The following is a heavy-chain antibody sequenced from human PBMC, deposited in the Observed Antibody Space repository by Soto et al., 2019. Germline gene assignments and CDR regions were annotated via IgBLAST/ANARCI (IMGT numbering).Heavy chain of an antibody. Sequence: QVQLVQSGAEVKKPGASLKVSCKASGYTFTSYAMHWVRQAPGQRLEWMGWINAGNGNTKYSQKFQGRVTITRDTSASTAYMELSSLRSEDTAVYYCARDLGWWPWDYWGQGTLVTVSS. CDR1: GYTFTSYA. D-gene: IGHD2-15*01. CDR2: INAGNGNT. J-gene: IGHJ4*02. V-gene: IGHV1-3*01. CDR3: ARDLGWWPWDY.